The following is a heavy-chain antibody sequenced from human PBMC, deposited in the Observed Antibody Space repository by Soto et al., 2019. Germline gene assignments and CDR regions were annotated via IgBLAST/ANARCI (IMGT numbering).Heavy chain of an antibody. CDR3: AKEFTMIVVVDAAFDI. J-gene: IGHJ3*02. CDR2: ISGSGGST. D-gene: IGHD3-22*01. CDR1: GFTFSNYA. V-gene: IGHV3-23*01. Sequence: PXESLRLSCAASGFTFSNYAMSWVRQAPGKGLEWVSAISGSGGSTYYADSVKGRFTISRDNSKNTLYLQMNSLRAEDTAVYYCAKEFTMIVVVDAAFDIWGQGTMVTVSS.